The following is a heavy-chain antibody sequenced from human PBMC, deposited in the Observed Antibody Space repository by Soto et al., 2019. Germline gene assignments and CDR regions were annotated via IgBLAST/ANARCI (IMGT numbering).Heavy chain of an antibody. CDR2: INHSGST. J-gene: IGHJ4*02. V-gene: IGHV4-34*01. CDR3: ARGLKGLAYYYGSGSYKLGYFDY. CDR1: GGSFSGYY. D-gene: IGHD3-10*01. Sequence: TLSLTCAVYGGSFSGYYWSWIRQPPGKGLEWIGEINHSGSTNYNPSLKSRVTISVDTSKNQFSLKLSSVTAADTAVYYCARGLKGLAYYYGSGSYKLGYFDYWGQGTLVTVSS.